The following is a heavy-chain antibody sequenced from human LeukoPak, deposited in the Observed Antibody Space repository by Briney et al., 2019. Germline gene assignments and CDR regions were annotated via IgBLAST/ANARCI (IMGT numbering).Heavy chain of an antibody. CDR3: VRDGGGLYYYYYMDV. Sequence: ASVKVSCKASGYTFSHYGINWVQQAPGQGLEWMGWNSAYNGNTNYAQNLQGRVTMTADTSTSIAYMELRSLRPDDTAVYYCVRDGGGLYYYYYMDVWGTGTTVTVSS. CDR1: GYTFSHYG. D-gene: IGHD3-16*01. V-gene: IGHV1-18*01. J-gene: IGHJ6*03. CDR2: NSAYNGNT.